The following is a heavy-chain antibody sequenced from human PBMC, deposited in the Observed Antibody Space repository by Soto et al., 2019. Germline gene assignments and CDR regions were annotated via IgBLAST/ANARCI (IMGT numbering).Heavy chain of an antibody. J-gene: IGHJ4*02. D-gene: IGHD2-2*01. V-gene: IGHV1-3*01. Sequence: QVQLVQSGAEVKKPGASVKVSCKASGYTFTSYAMHWVRQAPGQRLEWMGWINAGNGNTKYSQKFQGRVTITRDTSASTAYMEMSSLRSEDTAVYYCAREGGDIVVVPAAFSSDYWGQGTLVTVSS. CDR2: INAGNGNT. CDR1: GYTFTSYA. CDR3: AREGGDIVVVPAAFSSDY.